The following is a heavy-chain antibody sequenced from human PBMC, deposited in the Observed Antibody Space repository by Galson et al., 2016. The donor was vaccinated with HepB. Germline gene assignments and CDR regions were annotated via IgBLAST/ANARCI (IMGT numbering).Heavy chain of an antibody. CDR1: GFSLSTSGVG. D-gene: IGHD3-10*01. V-gene: IGHV2-5*02. CDR3: AHSRYYVSGSLDY. Sequence: PALVKPTQTLTLTCTFSGFSLSTSGVGVGWIRQPPGQGLEWLGIIYWDDDSRYSSSLKSRLTITKDTPKNQVVLTMTNVGPVDTATYYCAHSRYYVSGSLDYWGQGTLVTVSS. CDR2: IYWDDDS. J-gene: IGHJ4*02.